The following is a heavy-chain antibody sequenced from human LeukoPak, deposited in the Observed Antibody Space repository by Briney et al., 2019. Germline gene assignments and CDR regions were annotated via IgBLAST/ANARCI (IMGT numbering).Heavy chain of an antibody. CDR2: IYYSGST. D-gene: IGHD3-22*01. CDR3: ARDTHYYDSTGWFDP. V-gene: IGHV4-59*01. Sequence: SETLSLTCTVSGGSISTYYWNRIRQPPGKGLEWIGYIYYSGSTNYNPSLKSRVTISVDTSKNQFSLKLSSVTAADTAVYYCARDTHYYDSTGWFDPWGQGTLVTVSS. J-gene: IGHJ5*02. CDR1: GGSISTYY.